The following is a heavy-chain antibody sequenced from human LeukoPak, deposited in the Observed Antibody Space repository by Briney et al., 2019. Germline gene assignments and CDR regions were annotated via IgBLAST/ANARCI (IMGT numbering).Heavy chain of an antibody. CDR2: ISGSGDTM. V-gene: IGHV3-48*03. Sequence: GGSLRLSCAASGFTFSSHEMNRVRQAPGKGLEWLSYISGSGDTMYYADSVRGRFTISRDNAKNSLYLQMNSLRTEDSALYSCARGAVAGTPPVDYWGPGTLVTVSS. CDR1: GFTFSSHE. J-gene: IGHJ4*02. D-gene: IGHD6-19*01. CDR3: ARGAVAGTPPVDY.